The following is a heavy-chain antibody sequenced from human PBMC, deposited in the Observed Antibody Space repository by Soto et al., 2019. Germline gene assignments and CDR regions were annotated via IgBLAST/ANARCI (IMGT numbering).Heavy chain of an antibody. CDR2: ISYDGSNK. CDR3: VKLQLVLMFGDY. J-gene: IGHJ4*02. Sequence: QVQLVESGGGVVQPGRSLRLSCAASGFTFSSYGMHWVRQAPGKGLEWVAVISYDGSNKYYADSVKGRFTISRDNSKNTLYLQTNRLRAEDTAVYYCVKLQLVLMFGDYWGQGTLVTVSS. V-gene: IGHV3-30*03. D-gene: IGHD6-13*01. CDR1: GFTFSSYG.